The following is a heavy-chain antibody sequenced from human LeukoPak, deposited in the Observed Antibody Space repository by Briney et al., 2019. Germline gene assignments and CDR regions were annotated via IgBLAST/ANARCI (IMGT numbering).Heavy chain of an antibody. Sequence: ASVKVSCKASGYTFTSYGISWVRQAPGQGLEWMGWISAYNGNTNYAQKLQGRVTMTTDTSTSTAYMELRSLRSDDTAVYYCARGLWFGELYDAFDIWGQGTMVTVSS. CDR2: ISAYNGNT. J-gene: IGHJ3*02. CDR3: ARGLWFGELYDAFDI. V-gene: IGHV1-18*01. CDR1: GYTFTSYG. D-gene: IGHD3-10*01.